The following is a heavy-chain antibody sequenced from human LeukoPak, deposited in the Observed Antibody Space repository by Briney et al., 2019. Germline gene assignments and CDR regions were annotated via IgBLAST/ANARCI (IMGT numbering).Heavy chain of an antibody. Sequence: PSETLSLTCAVYGGSFSGYYWSWIRQPPGKGLEWIGEINHSGSTNYNPSLKSRVTISVDTSKNQFSLKLSSVTAADTAVYYCARLGCSSTSCLFDYWGQGTLVTVSS. D-gene: IGHD2-2*01. CDR1: GGSFSGYY. J-gene: IGHJ4*02. V-gene: IGHV4-34*01. CDR3: ARLGCSSTSCLFDY. CDR2: INHSGST.